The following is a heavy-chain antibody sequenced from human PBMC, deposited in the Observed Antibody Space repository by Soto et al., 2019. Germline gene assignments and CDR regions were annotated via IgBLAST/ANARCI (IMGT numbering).Heavy chain of an antibody. CDR2: IYYSGST. Sequence: SETLSLTCTVSGGSISSGGYYWSWIRQHPGKGLEWIGYIYYSGSTYYNPSLKSRVTISVDTSKNQFSLKLSSVTAADTAVYYCARGVVAAAQYNWFDPWGQGTLVTVS. D-gene: IGHD6-13*01. J-gene: IGHJ5*02. CDR3: ARGVVAAAQYNWFDP. V-gene: IGHV4-31*03. CDR1: GGSISSGGYY.